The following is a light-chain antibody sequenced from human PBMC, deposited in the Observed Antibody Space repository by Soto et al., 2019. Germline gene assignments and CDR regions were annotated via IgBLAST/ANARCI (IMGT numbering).Light chain of an antibody. J-gene: IGLJ2*01. CDR1: SSDIGAYNF. V-gene: IGLV2-14*03. CDR3: SSFSAGNTLI. CDR2: DVT. Sequence: QSVLTQPASVSGSPGQSISISCTGASSDIGAYNFVSWYQQHPGKAPRLIIFDVTNRPAGVSNRFSGSKSGNAASLTVSGLQPEDGADYFCSSFSAGNTLIFGGGTKLTVL.